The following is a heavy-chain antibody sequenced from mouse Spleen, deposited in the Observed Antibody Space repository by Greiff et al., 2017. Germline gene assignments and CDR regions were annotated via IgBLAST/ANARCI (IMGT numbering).Heavy chain of an antibody. V-gene: IGHV1-81*01. CDR1: GYTFTSYG. J-gene: IGHJ2*01. CDR3: ARLNTTVVAPSY. D-gene: IGHD1-1*01. CDR2: IYPRSGNT. Sequence: VKLVESGAELARPGASVKLSCKASGYTFTSYGISWVKQRTGQGLEWIGEIYPRSGNTYYNEKFKGKATLTADKSSSTAYMELRSLTSEDSAVYFCARLNTTVVAPSYWGQGTTLTVSS.